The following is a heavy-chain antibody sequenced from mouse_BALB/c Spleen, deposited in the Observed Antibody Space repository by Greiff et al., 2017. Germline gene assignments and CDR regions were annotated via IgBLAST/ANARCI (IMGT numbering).Heavy chain of an antibody. CDR3: ASWDGYDGESAIDY. D-gene: IGHD2-2*01. J-gene: IGHJ4*01. Sequence: QVQLKESGAELMKPGASVKISCKATGYTFSSYWIKWVKQRPGHGLEWIGEILPGSGSTNYNEKFKGKATFTADTSSNTAYMQLSSLTSEDSAVYYCASWDGYDGESAIDYWGQGTSVTVSS. V-gene: IGHV1-9*01. CDR2: ILPGSGST. CDR1: GYTFSSYW.